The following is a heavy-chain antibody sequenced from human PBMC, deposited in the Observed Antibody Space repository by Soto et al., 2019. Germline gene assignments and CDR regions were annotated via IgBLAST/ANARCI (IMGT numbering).Heavy chain of an antibody. J-gene: IGHJ6*02. Sequence: SETLSLTXAVSGYSISSGYYWGWIRQPPGKGLEWIGNIHHSGTTYYNPSLKSRVTISIDRSKNQFSLKLSSVTAADTAVYYCARAGNTMVRGVIIMNYYGMDVWGQGTTVTVSS. CDR3: ARAGNTMVRGVIIMNYYGMDV. D-gene: IGHD3-10*01. CDR1: GYSISSGYY. V-gene: IGHV4-38-2*01. CDR2: IHHSGTT.